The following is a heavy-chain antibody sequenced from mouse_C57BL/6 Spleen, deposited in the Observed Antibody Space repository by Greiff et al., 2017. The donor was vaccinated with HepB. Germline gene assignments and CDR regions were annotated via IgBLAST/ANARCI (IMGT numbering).Heavy chain of an antibody. Sequence: VQLQQSGPELVKPGASVKISCKASGYAFSSSWMNWVKQRPGKGLEWIGRIYPGDGDTNYNGKFEGKATLTADKSSSTAYMQLSSLTSEDSAVYFCAREGAYYSNYDAMDYWGQGTSVTVSS. D-gene: IGHD2-5*01. CDR2: IYPGDGDT. J-gene: IGHJ4*01. V-gene: IGHV1-82*01. CDR3: AREGAYYSNYDAMDY. CDR1: GYAFSSSW.